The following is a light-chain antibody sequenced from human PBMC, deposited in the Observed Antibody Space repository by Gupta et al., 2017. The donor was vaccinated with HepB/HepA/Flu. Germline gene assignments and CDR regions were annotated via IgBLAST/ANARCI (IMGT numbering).Light chain of an antibody. CDR3: AAWDDSLNGLYV. CDR1: SSNIRSNT. J-gene: IGLJ1*01. V-gene: IGLV1-44*01. CDR2: SDN. Sequence: QSVLTQPPSASGTPGQRVTISCSGSSSNIRSNTVNWYQQLPGTAPKLLLYSDNQRPSGVPDRFSGSKFGTSASLAITGLQSEDEADYYCAAWDDSLNGLYVFGTGTKVTVL.